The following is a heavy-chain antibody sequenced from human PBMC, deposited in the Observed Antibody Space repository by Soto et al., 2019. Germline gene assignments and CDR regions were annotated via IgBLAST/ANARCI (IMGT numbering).Heavy chain of an antibody. D-gene: IGHD2-2*01. CDR2: IIPIFGTA. J-gene: IGHJ6*02. V-gene: IGHV1-69*13. CDR1: GGTFSSYA. CDR3: ASTGAEIVVVPAAISYYYYGMDV. Sequence: ASGKVSCKASGGTFSSYAISWVRQAPGQGLEWMGGIIPIFGTANYAQKFQGRVTITADESTSTAYMELSSLRSEDTAVYYCASTGAEIVVVPAAISYYYYGMDVWGQGTTVTVSS.